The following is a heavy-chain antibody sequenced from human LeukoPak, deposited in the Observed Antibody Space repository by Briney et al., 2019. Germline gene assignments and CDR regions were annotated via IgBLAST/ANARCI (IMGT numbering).Heavy chain of an antibody. CDR3: ASGGYDILTGVDY. D-gene: IGHD3-9*01. Sequence: GGSLRLSCAASGFTFSTYAMHWVRQAPGKGLEWVAVISYDGSNKYYADSVKGRFTISRDNSKNTLYLQMNSLRAEDTAVYYCASGGYDILTGVDYWGQGTLVTVSS. CDR1: GFTFSTYA. V-gene: IGHV3-30-3*01. J-gene: IGHJ4*02. CDR2: ISYDGSNK.